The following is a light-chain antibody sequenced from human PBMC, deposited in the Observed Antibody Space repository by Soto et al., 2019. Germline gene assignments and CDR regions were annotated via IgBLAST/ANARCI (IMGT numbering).Light chain of an antibody. V-gene: IGKV1-27*01. CDR2: TAS. Sequence: DIQMTQSPSSLSASVGDRVTITCRASQYIANYLAWYQQKPGKLPKLLIFTASTLQSGVPSRFSGSGSGTEVTLTISSLQPEDVATYYCQRYNSAPCTFGQGTRLEIK. CDR3: QRYNSAPCT. CDR1: QYIANY. J-gene: IGKJ5*01.